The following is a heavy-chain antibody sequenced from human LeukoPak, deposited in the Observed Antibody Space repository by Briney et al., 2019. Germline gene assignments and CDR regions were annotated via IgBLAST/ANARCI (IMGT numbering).Heavy chain of an antibody. D-gene: IGHD3-10*01. J-gene: IGHJ4*02. Sequence: PGGSLRLSCAASGFTFSSYFMNWVRQAPGKGLEWVANIKPDGSETYYVDSVKGRFTISRDNTKNSLYLQMNSLRAEDTAVYYCARGGSWSFDYRGQGTLVSVSS. CDR3: ARGGSWSFDY. CDR1: GFTFSSYF. V-gene: IGHV3-7*01. CDR2: IKPDGSET.